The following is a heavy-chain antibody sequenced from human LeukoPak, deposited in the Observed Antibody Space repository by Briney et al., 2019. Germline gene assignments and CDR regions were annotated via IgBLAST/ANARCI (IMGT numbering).Heavy chain of an antibody. CDR2: IRYDGSNK. CDR1: GFTFSSYA. J-gene: IGHJ4*02. CDR3: AKDRGYNILTGYSKGHYFDY. Sequence: QSGGSLRLSCAASGFTFSSYAMHWVRQAPGKGLEWVAFIRYDGSNKHYADSVKGRFTISRDNTKNTLYLQMNSLRAEDTAVYSCAKDRGYNILTGYSKGHYFDYWGQGTLVTVSS. D-gene: IGHD3-9*01. V-gene: IGHV3-30*02.